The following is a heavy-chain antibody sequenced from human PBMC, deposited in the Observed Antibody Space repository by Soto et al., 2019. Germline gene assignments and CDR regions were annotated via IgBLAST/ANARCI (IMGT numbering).Heavy chain of an antibody. V-gene: IGHV1-18*01. D-gene: IGHD3-3*01. Sequence: ASVKVSCKASGGTFSSYTISWVRQAPGQGLEWMGWISGYNGNTKYPQKFQGRVTMTTDTSTTTAYMELRSLRSDDTAVYYCARVFWRRNDFWSGYSDFDYWGQGTLVTVSS. J-gene: IGHJ4*02. CDR2: ISGYNGNT. CDR3: ARVFWRRNDFWSGYSDFDY. CDR1: GGTFSSYT.